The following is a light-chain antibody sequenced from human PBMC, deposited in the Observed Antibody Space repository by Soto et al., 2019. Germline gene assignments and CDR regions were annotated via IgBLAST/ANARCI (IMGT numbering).Light chain of an antibody. Sequence: QSALTQPASVSGSPGKSITISSTGTSSNVGGYNYVSWYQQHPGKAPKLMIYEVSNRPSGVSNRFSGSKSGNTASLTISGLQAEDEADYYCSSYTSSSTNWVFGGGTKLTVL. CDR2: EVS. J-gene: IGLJ3*02. CDR1: SSNVGGYNY. V-gene: IGLV2-14*01. CDR3: SSYTSSSTNWV.